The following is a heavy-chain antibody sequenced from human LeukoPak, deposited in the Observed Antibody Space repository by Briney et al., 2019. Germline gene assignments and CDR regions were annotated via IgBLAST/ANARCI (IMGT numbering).Heavy chain of an antibody. CDR2: IYYSGST. CDR3: ARRRFIAAAGTSDYYYYYGMDV. V-gene: IGHV4-39*01. D-gene: IGHD6-13*01. J-gene: IGHJ6*02. CDR1: GGSISSSSYY. Sequence: SETLSLTYTVSGGSISSSSYYWGWIRQPPGKGLEWIGSIYYSGSTYYNPSLKSRVTISVDTSKNQFSLKLSSVTAADTAVYYCARRRFIAAAGTSDYYYYYGMDVWGQGTTVTVSS.